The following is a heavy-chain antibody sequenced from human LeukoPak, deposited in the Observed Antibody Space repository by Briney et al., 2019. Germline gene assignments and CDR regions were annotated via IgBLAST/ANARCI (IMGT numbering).Heavy chain of an antibody. CDR2: ISGSGGST. Sequence: PGGSLRLSCAASGFTFSSYAMSWVRQAPGKGLEWVSAISGSGGSTYYADSVKGRFTITRDNSKNTLYLQMNSLRAEDTAVYYCELWFGELLEDPFYYYYYYGMDVWGQGTTVTVSS. J-gene: IGHJ6*02. CDR3: ELWFGELLEDPFYYYYYYGMDV. CDR1: GFTFSSYA. D-gene: IGHD3-10*01. V-gene: IGHV3-23*01.